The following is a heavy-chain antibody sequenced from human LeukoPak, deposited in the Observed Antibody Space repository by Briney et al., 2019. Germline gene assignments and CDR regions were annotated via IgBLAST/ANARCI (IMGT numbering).Heavy chain of an antibody. V-gene: IGHV3-43*01. CDR1: GFTFDDYS. CDR3: GKGPRRCTGCDGFAI. Sequence: PGGSLGLSCAASGFTFDDYSMHWVRQAPGKGLEWVSLITWDGGRTYYADSVKGRFTISRDNSKNSLYLQMNSLRTEDTALYYCGKGPRRCTGCDGFAIWGQGTMVTVSS. D-gene: IGHD1-14*01. CDR2: ITWDGGRT. J-gene: IGHJ3*02.